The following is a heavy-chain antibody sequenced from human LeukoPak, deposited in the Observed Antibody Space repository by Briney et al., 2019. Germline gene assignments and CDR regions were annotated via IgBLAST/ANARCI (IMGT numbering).Heavy chain of an antibody. V-gene: IGHV3-48*03. D-gene: IGHD3-22*01. CDR2: IGSSDSTT. CDR1: GFTFSSYE. J-gene: IGHJ4*02. Sequence: GGSLRLSCVASGFTFSSYEMNWVRQAPGKGLEWLSYIGSSDSTTHYADSVKGRFTISRDNAKNSLYLQMNSLRAEDTAVYYCARDLKPYYYDSSGYYNWGQGTLVTVSS. CDR3: ARDLKPYYYDSSGYYN.